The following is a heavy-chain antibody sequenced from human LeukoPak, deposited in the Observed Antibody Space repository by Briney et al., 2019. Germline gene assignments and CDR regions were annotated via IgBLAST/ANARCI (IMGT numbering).Heavy chain of an antibody. CDR3: ARVSSVWQLVARGAIDY. J-gene: IGHJ4*02. V-gene: IGHV3-48*03. Sequence: GGSLRLSCAASGFTFSSYEMNWVRQAPGKGLEWVSYISSSSSTIYYADSVKGRFTISRDDAKNSLYLQMNSLRAEDTAVYYCARVSSVWQLVARGAIDYWGQGTLVTVSS. CDR2: ISSSSSTI. D-gene: IGHD6-6*01. CDR1: GFTFSSYE.